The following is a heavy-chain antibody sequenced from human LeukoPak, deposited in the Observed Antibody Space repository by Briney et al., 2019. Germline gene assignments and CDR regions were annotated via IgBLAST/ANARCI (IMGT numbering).Heavy chain of an antibody. CDR2: IYYSGST. CDR3: AKGDGYNICFDY. D-gene: IGHD5-24*01. Sequence: PSETLSLTCTVSGGSISSYYWSWIRQPPGKGLEWIGYIYYSGSTNYNPSLKSRVTISVDTSKNQFSLKLSSVTAADTAVYYCAKGDGYNICFDYWGQGTLVTVSS. CDR1: GGSISSYY. V-gene: IGHV4-59*08. J-gene: IGHJ4*02.